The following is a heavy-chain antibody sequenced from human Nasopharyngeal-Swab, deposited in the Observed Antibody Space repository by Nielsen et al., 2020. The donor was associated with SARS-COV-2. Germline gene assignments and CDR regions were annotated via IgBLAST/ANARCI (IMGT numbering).Heavy chain of an antibody. CDR1: GFTFSSYA. CDR2: ISGSGGST. V-gene: IGHV3-23*01. J-gene: IGHJ6*02. D-gene: IGHD6-13*01. Sequence: GGSLRLSCAASGFTFSSYAMSWVRQAPGKGLEWVSAISGSGGSTYYADSVKGRFTISRDNSKNTLYLQMNSLRAEDTVVYYCAKDQGGSSWYGGAYYYYGMDVWGQGTTVTVSS. CDR3: AKDQGGSSWYGGAYYYYGMDV.